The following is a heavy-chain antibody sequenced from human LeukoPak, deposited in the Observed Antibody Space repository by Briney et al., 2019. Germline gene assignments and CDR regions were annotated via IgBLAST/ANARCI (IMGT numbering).Heavy chain of an antibody. V-gene: IGHV1-8*01. J-gene: IGHJ4*02. D-gene: IGHD6-19*01. CDR3: ASFLGRGWSGGYDFDY. CDR1: GYTFTSYD. Sequence: ASVKVSCKASGYTFTSYDINWLRQATGQGLEWMGWMNPNSGNTGYAQKFQGRVTMTRNTSISTAYMELSSLRSEDTAVYYCASFLGRGWSGGYDFDYWGQGTLVTVSS. CDR2: MNPNSGNT.